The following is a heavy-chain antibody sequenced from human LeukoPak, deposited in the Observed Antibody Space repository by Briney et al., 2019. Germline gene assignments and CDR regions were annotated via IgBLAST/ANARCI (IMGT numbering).Heavy chain of an antibody. CDR1: GFTFSSYS. Sequence: PGGSLRLSCAASGFTFSSYSMNWVRQAPGKGLEWVSYISSSSSTIYYADSVKGRFTISRDNAKNSLYLHMNSLRAEDTALYYCAKTHYDFWSGSPYNWFDPWGQGTLVTVSS. D-gene: IGHD3-3*01. CDR3: AKTHYDFWSGSPYNWFDP. CDR2: ISSSSSTI. J-gene: IGHJ5*02. V-gene: IGHV3-48*04.